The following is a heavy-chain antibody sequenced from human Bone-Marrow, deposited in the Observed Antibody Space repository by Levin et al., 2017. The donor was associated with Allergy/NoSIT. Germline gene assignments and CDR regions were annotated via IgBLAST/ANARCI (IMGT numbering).Heavy chain of an antibody. Sequence: SCAASGFIVSNNYMSWVRQAPEKGLEWVSLIYSGGSTYYADSVKGRFTISRDNSKNTLYLQMNSLRAEDTAVYYCARDAGYGDYVDYWGQGTLVTVSS. CDR1: GFIVSNNY. D-gene: IGHD4-17*01. V-gene: IGHV3-53*01. CDR3: ARDAGYGDYVDY. J-gene: IGHJ4*02. CDR2: IYSGGST.